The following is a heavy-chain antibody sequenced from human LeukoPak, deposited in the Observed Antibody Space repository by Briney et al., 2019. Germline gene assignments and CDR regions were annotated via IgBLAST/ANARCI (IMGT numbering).Heavy chain of an antibody. D-gene: IGHD6-13*01. CDR2: ISSSGSTI. V-gene: IGHV3-48*03. J-gene: IGHJ4*02. CDR1: GFTFSSHE. Sequence: GGSLRLSCAASGFTFSSHEMNWVRQAPGKGLEWVSYISSSGSTIYYADSVKGRFTISRDNAKNSLYLQMNSLRAEDTAVYYCARDLGAAAGTALDYWGQGTLVTVSS. CDR3: ARDLGAAAGTALDY.